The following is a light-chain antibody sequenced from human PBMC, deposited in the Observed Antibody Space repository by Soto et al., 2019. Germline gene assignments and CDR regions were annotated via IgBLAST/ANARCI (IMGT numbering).Light chain of an antibody. J-gene: IGKJ4*01. CDR1: QDISNY. CDR2: DAS. Sequence: DIQMTQSPSSLSASVGDRVTITCQASQDISNYLNWYQQKPGKAPKLLIYDASNLETGVPSRFSRSGSRTDFTFTSSSLQPEDIATYCCQQYDNLPTLTFGGGTKVEIK. CDR3: QQYDNLPTLT. V-gene: IGKV1-33*01.